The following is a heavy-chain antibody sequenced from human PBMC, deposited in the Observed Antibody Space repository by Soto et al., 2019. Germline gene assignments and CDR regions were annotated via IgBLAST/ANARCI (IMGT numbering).Heavy chain of an antibody. Sequence: QVQLVESGGGVVQPGKSLRLSCAASRFTFSNYGMHWVRQAPGKGLVWVALISDDGTKKYYADSVKGRFTISRDNSKNTRYLQMNSLRAEDTAVYFCARELYYYDSSGYYPLENWGQGTLVTVSS. V-gene: IGHV3-30*03. CDR1: RFTFSNYG. CDR3: ARELYYYDSSGYYPLEN. CDR2: ISDDGTKK. D-gene: IGHD3-22*01. J-gene: IGHJ4*02.